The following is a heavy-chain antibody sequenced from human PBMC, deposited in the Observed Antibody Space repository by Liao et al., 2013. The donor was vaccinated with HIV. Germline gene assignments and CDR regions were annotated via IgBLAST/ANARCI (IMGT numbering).Heavy chain of an antibody. Sequence: QVQLQESGPGLVKPSQTLSLTCTVSGGSINSGNYYWSWIRQPAGKGLEWIGRIYTSGSANYNPSLKSRVTISLDTSKNQFSLKLSSVTAADTAVYYCATSPYYYDSSGFSYWGQGTLVTVSS. D-gene: IGHD3-22*01. CDR1: GGSINSGNYY. J-gene: IGHJ4*02. CDR3: ATSPYYYDSSGFSY. V-gene: IGHV4-61*02. CDR2: IYTSGSA.